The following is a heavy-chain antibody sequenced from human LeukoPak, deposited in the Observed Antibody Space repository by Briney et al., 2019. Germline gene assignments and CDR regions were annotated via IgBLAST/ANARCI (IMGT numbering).Heavy chain of an antibody. CDR1: GGSISSAHYY. CDR2: IYSSGTS. V-gene: IGHV4-61*02. Sequence: SETLSLTCTVSGGSISSAHYYWNWIRQPAARVLGWIGRIYSSGTSTVSPSFNTRVTMSVDTSKKEFYLKLTSVTAGDSGIYYCARAPWGSPPSDAFDIWGQGTLVTVSS. CDR3: ARAPWGSPPSDAFDI. D-gene: IGHD3-16*01. J-gene: IGHJ3*02.